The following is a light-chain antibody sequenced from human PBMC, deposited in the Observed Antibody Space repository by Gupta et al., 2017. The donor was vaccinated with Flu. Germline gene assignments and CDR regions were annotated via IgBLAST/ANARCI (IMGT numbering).Light chain of an antibody. CDR3: QQYYNYPYT. J-gene: IGKJ2*01. CDR2: AAT. CDR1: DNIHND. V-gene: IGKV1-8*01. Sequence: PASLSAATGDRVTITCRASDNIHNDMDWYQQRPGKAPNLMIEAATTFQSGIPSTFSGSGSGTDFTLTIRHMEADDAACYYCQQYYNYPYTFGQGTKAEIK.